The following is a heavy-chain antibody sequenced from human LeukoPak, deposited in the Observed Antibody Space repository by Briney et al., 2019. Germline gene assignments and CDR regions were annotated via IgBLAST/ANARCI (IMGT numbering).Heavy chain of an antibody. J-gene: IGHJ4*02. D-gene: IGHD3-10*01. V-gene: IGHV4-34*01. CDR2: INHSGST. Sequence: SETLSLTCAVYGGSFSGYYWSWIRQPPGKGLEWIGEINHSGSTNYNPSLKSRVTISVDTSKNQFSLKLTSVTAADTAVYYCARTYYYGSGRYFDYWGQGTLVTVSS. CDR3: ARTYYYGSGRYFDY. CDR1: GGSFSGYY.